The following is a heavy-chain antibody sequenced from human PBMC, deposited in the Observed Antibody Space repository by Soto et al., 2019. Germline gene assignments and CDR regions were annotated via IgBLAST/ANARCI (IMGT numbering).Heavy chain of an antibody. CDR3: AKGPGYCSSTSCYEDY. CDR2: ISSSGSTI. Sequence: GGSLRLSCAASGFTFSDYYMSWIRQAPGKGLEWVSYISSSGSTIYYADSVKGRFTISRDNAKNSLYLQMNSLRAEDTAVYYCAKGPGYCSSTSCYEDYWGQGTLVTVSS. CDR1: GFTFSDYY. J-gene: IGHJ4*02. D-gene: IGHD2-2*01. V-gene: IGHV3-11*01.